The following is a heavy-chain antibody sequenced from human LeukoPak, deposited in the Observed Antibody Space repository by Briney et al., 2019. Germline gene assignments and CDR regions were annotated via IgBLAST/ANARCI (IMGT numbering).Heavy chain of an antibody. V-gene: IGHV3-33*01. CDR2: IWYDGSNK. CDR3: ARADFDY. Sequence: GGSLRLSCAAPGFTFSSYGMHWVRQTPGKGLEWVAVIWYDGSNKYYADSVKGRFTISRDNSKNTLYLQMNSLRAEDTAVYYCARADFDYWGQGTLVTVSS. J-gene: IGHJ4*02. CDR1: GFTFSSYG.